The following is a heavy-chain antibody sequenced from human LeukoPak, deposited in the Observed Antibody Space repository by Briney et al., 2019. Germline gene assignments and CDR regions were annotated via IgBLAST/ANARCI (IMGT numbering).Heavy chain of an antibody. CDR1: GFTFDDYG. J-gene: IGHJ5*02. CDR2: INWNGGST. D-gene: IGHD3-9*01. CDR3: ARDVYDILTGFESPFDP. V-gene: IGHV3-20*04. Sequence: GSLRLSCAASGFTFDDYGMSWVRQAPGKGLEWVSGINWNGGSTGYADSVKGRFTISRDNAKNSLYLQMNSLRAEDTAVYYCARDVYDILTGFESPFDPWGQGTLVTVSS.